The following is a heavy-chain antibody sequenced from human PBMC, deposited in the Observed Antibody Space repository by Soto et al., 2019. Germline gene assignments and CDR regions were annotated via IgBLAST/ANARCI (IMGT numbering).Heavy chain of an antibody. CDR1: GFSLSTSGVG. Sequence: SGPTLVNPTQTLTLTCTFSGFSLSTSGVGVGWIRQPPGKALEWLALIYWDDDKRYSPSLKSRLTITKDTSKNQVVFTMTNMDPVDTATYYCAHRPPDYDFWSGNWFDPWGQGTPVTVSS. V-gene: IGHV2-5*02. CDR2: IYWDDDK. CDR3: AHRPPDYDFWSGNWFDP. J-gene: IGHJ5*02. D-gene: IGHD3-3*01.